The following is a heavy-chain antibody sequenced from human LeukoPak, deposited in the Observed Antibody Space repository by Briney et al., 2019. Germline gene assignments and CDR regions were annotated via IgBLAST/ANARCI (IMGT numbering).Heavy chain of an antibody. D-gene: IGHD2-2*01. CDR3: ARGIVPAAKYYFDY. J-gene: IGHJ4*02. V-gene: IGHV4-61*01. CDR1: GGSVSSGTYY. CDR2: IYYSGST. Sequence: PSETLSLTCIVSGGSVSSGTYYWSWIRQPPGKGLEWIGYIYYSGSTNYNPSLKSRVTISIDTSKNQFSLKLSSVTAADTALYYCARGIVPAAKYYFDYWGQGTLVTVSS.